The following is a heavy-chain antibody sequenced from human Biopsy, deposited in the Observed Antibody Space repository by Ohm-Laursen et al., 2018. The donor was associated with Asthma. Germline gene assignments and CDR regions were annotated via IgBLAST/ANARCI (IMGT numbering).Heavy chain of an antibody. CDR2: VNGDGRST. V-gene: IGHV3-74*01. J-gene: IGHJ5*02. D-gene: IGHD3-16*02. CDR1: GFTFSSSW. Sequence: SLRLSCTASGFTFSSSWMHWVRQVPGKGLVWVSRVNGDGRSTSYADSVKGRFTISRDNAKNTLYLQMNSLRAEDTALYYCARVSSYWAFDPWGQGTWPPSPQ. CDR3: ARVSSYWAFDP.